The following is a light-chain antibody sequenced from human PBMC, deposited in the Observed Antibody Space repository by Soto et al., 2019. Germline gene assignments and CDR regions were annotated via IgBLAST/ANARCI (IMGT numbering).Light chain of an antibody. J-gene: IGLJ1*01. V-gene: IGLV2-14*01. CDR1: SSDVGCYNY. CDR3: SSYTSSSTLFDV. CDR2: DVS. Sequence: QSALTQPASVSGSPGQSITISCTGTSSDVGCYNYVSWYQQHPGKAPKLMIYDVSNRPSGVSNRFSGSKSGNTASLTISGLQAEDEADYYCSSYTSSSTLFDVFGTGTKLTVL.